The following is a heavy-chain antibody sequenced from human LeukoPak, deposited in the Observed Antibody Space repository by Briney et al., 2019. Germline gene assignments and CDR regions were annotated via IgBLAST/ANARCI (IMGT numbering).Heavy chain of an antibody. CDR3: AKGRDSSGFAPYFDY. D-gene: IGHD3-22*01. CDR2: IGWNSHII. V-gene: IGHV3-9*01. Sequence: PGGSLRLSCAASGFTFNDYAMHWVRQAPGKGLEWVSGIGWNSHIIGYEDSVKGRFTISRDNARNSLSLQMNSLRAEDTAFYYCAKGRDSSGFAPYFDYWGQGILVTVSS. CDR1: GFTFNDYA. J-gene: IGHJ4*02.